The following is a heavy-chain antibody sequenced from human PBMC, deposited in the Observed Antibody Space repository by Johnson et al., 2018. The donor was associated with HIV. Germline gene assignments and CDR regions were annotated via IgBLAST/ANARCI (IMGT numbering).Heavy chain of an antibody. CDR1: EFIFNNYG. J-gene: IGHJ3*02. Sequence: VQLVESGGGVVQPGGSLRLSCAASEFIFNNYGMHWVRQAPGKGLEWVAFIRYDGTNQYSTDSVKGRFTISRDNSKNTLYLQMNSLRAEDTAVYYCARRKIAAAGRDAFDIWGQGTMVTVSS. CDR2: IRYDGTNQ. V-gene: IGHV3-30*02. CDR3: ARRKIAAAGRDAFDI. D-gene: IGHD6-13*01.